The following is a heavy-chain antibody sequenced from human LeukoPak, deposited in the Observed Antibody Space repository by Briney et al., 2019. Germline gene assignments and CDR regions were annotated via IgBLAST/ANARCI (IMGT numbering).Heavy chain of an antibody. CDR3: TTDEWA. CDR1: GLTLSNSW. J-gene: IGHJ5*02. V-gene: IGHV3-15*01. D-gene: IGHD1-26*01. CDR2: IRSVTDGGTT. Sequence: GGSLRLSCAASGLTLSNSWMSWVRQAPGKGLEKVGRIRSVTDGGTTDYVAPVKGRFTISRDDSKNTLYLQMNSLKTEDTAVYYCTTDEWAWGQGTLVTVSS.